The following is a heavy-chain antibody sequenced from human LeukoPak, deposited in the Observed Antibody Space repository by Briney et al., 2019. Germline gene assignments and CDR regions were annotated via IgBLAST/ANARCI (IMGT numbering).Heavy chain of an antibody. V-gene: IGHV1-8*01. CDR3: ARGSSRLITFGGVIVYYFDY. J-gene: IGHJ4*02. CDR2: MNPNSGNT. CDR1: GYTFTSYD. D-gene: IGHD3-16*02. Sequence: GASVKVSCKASGYTFTSYDINWVRQATGQGLEWIGWMNPNSGNTGYAQKFQGRVTMTRNTSISTAYMELSSLRSEDTAVYYCARGSSRLITFGGVIVYYFDYWGQGTLVTVSS.